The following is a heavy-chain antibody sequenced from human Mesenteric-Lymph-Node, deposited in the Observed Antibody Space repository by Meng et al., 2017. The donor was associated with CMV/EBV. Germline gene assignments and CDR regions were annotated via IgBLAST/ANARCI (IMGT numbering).Heavy chain of an antibody. Sequence: QGQLQELGAGYLSPCGPLSLTCVVYGGSFSGYYWSWIRQPPVKGLEWIGEINHSGSTNYNPSLKSRVTISVDTSKNQFSLKLSSVTAADTAVYYCARHQRWLKSEGGFNYWGQGTLVTVSS. CDR2: INHSGST. J-gene: IGHJ4*02. CDR1: GGSFSGYY. CDR3: ARHQRWLKSEGGFNY. V-gene: IGHV4-34*01. D-gene: IGHD4-23*01.